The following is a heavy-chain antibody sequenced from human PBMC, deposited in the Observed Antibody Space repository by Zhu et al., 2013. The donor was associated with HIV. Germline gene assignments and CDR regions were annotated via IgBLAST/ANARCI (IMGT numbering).Heavy chain of an antibody. J-gene: IGHJ4*02. Sequence: QMQLVQSGPEVKKPGTSVKVSCKASGFTFTSSAVQWVRQARGQRLEWIGWIVVGSGNTNYAQKFQERVTITRDMSTSTAYMELSSLRSEDTAVYYCAFFRAGYSYAFDYWGQGTLVTVSS. D-gene: IGHD5-18*01. CDR2: IVVGSGNT. V-gene: IGHV1-58*01. CDR1: GFTFTSSA. CDR3: AFFRAGYSYAFDY.